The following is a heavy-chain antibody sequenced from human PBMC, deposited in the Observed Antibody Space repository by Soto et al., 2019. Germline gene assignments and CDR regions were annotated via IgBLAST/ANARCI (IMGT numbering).Heavy chain of an antibody. J-gene: IGHJ6*03. CDR1: GDSVSSNSAA. D-gene: IGHD5-12*01. V-gene: IGHV6-1*01. Sequence: QSLSRTCAISGDSVSSNSAAWNWIRQSPSRGLEWLGRTYYRSKWYNDYAVSVKSRITINPDTSKNQFSLQLNSVTPEDTAVYYCARESGYDFYYYYYMDVWGKGTTVTVSS. CDR3: ARESGYDFYYYYYMDV. CDR2: TYYRSKWYN.